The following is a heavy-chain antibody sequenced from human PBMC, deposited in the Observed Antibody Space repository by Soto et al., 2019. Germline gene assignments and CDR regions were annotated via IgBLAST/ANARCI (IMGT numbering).Heavy chain of an antibody. Sequence: SETLSLTCTVAGGSISSYYWSWIRQPPGKGLEWIGYIYYSGSTNYNPSLKSRVTISVDTSKNQFSLKLSSVTAADTAVYYCASLGSGYEHQYYYYYGMDVWGQGTTVTVSS. CDR2: IYYSGST. D-gene: IGHD5-12*01. V-gene: IGHV4-59*01. CDR3: ASLGSGYEHQYYYYYGMDV. J-gene: IGHJ6*02. CDR1: GGSISSYY.